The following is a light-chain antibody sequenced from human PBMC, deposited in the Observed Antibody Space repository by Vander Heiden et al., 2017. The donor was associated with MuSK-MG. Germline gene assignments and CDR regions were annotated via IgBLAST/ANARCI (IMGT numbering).Light chain of an antibody. CDR3: QPDKTFLWT. CDR2: DAS. V-gene: IGKV1-5*01. J-gene: IGKJ1*01. CDR1: QSVGSY. Sequence: DIQVTQSPSTLSASVGDRVTITCRASQSVGSYLAWYQQKPGKAPSLLIYDASILISGVPSRFSGSGSGTEFTLTISSLQPDDFATYYCQPDKTFLWTFGQGTKVEVK.